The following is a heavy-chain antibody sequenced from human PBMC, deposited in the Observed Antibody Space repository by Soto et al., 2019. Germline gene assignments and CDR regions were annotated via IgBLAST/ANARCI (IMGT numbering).Heavy chain of an antibody. J-gene: IGHJ4*02. CDR1: GCTFTRYA. CDR2: INXGNGNX. Sequence: XSVKVSCKASGCTFTRYAMHWVRQAPGQSLEWLGSINXGNGNXTYSQKFQGRVXITKDTSAGTAYTELRTLRSEDTAVYYCARDGGAARSAFDYWGQGTLVTVYS. V-gene: IGHV1-3*01. CDR3: ARDGGAARSAFDY. D-gene: IGHD6-6*01.